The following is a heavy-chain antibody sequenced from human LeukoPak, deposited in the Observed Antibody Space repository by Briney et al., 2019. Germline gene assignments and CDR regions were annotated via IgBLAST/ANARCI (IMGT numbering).Heavy chain of an antibody. J-gene: IGHJ6*02. V-gene: IGHV1-46*01. D-gene: IGHD3-3*01. CDR2: INPSGGST. Sequence: ASVKVSCKASGYTFTSYYMHWVRQAPGQGLEWMGIINPSGGSTSYAQKFQGRVTMTRDTSTSTVYMELSSLRSEDTAVYYCARDKGPYYDFWSGYSNQYYYYGMDVWAKGPRSPSP. CDR1: GYTFTSYY. CDR3: ARDKGPYYDFWSGYSNQYYYYGMDV.